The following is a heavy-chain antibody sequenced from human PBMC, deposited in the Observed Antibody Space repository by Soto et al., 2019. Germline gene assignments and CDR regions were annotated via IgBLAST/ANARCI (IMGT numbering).Heavy chain of an antibody. Sequence: QVQLVQSGAEVKKPGASVKVSCKPSGYTFTSYDINWVRQATGQGLEWMGWMNPNSGNTGYAQKFQGRVTMTRNTSISTAYMELSSLRSEDTAVYYCARGRRYCGGDCYLNWFDPWGQGTLVTVSS. CDR2: MNPNSGNT. V-gene: IGHV1-8*01. CDR1: GYTFTSYD. D-gene: IGHD2-21*01. CDR3: ARGRRYCGGDCYLNWFDP. J-gene: IGHJ5*02.